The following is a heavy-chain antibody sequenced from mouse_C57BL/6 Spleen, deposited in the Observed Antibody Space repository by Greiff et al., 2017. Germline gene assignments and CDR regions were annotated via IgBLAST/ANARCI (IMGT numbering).Heavy chain of an antibody. CDR2: IDPSDSYT. CDR1: GYTFTSYW. Sequence: VQLQQPGAELVMPGASVKLSCKVSGYTFTSYWMHWVKQRPGQGLEWIGEIDPSDSYTNYNQKFKGKSTLTVDKSSSTAYMQLSSLTSEDSAVYYCARSDKDYYGRSYDYWGQGTTLTVSS. V-gene: IGHV1-69*01. J-gene: IGHJ2*01. D-gene: IGHD1-1*01. CDR3: ARSDKDYYGRSYDY.